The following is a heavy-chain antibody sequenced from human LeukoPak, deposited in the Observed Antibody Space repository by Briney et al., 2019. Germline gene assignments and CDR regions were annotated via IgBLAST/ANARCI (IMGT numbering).Heavy chain of an antibody. CDR3: ITGVPAAPRVMYY. Sequence: GGSLRLSCAASGFTFSNAWMNWARQAPGKGLEWVGRIKSKTDGGTTDYAAPVKDRFTISRDDSENTLYLQMNSLKTEDAAVYYCITGVPAAPRVMYYWGQGTLVTVSS. V-gene: IGHV3-15*01. D-gene: IGHD2-2*01. CDR2: IKSKTDGGTT. CDR1: GFTFSNAW. J-gene: IGHJ4*02.